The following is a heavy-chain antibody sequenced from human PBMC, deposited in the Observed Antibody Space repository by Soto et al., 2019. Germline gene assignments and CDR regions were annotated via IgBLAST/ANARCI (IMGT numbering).Heavy chain of an antibody. J-gene: IGHJ4*02. Sequence: LSATLSLTCTVSGGSISSYYWSWIRQPPGNGLGWIGYIYYSGSTNYNPSLKSRVTISVDTSKNQFSLKLSSVTAADTAVYYCARRSYSPKGGCYFDYWGQGXLVTVYS. D-gene: IGHD2-15*01. CDR2: IYYSGST. CDR1: GGSISSYY. V-gene: IGHV4-59*01. CDR3: ARRSYSPKGGCYFDY.